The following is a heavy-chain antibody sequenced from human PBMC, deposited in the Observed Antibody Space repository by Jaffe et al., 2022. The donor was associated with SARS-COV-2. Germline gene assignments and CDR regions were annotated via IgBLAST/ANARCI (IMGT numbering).Heavy chain of an antibody. CDR3: AKDRQWLVEDYYYYGMDV. CDR2: ISYDGSNK. V-gene: IGHV3-30*18. J-gene: IGHJ6*02. D-gene: IGHD6-19*01. Sequence: QVQLVESGGGVVQPGRSLRLSCAASGFTFSSYGMHWVRQAPGKGLEWVAVISYDGSNKYYADSVKGRFTISRDNSKNTLYLQMNSLRAEDTAVYYCAKDRQWLVEDYYYYGMDVWGQGTTVTVSS. CDR1: GFTFSSYG.